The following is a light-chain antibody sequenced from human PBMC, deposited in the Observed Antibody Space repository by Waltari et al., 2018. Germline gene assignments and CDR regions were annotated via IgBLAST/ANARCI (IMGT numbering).Light chain of an antibody. CDR1: SSDVGGYNY. CDR2: DVN. CDR3: SSITSSSTWV. V-gene: IGLV2-14*01. Sequence: QSALTQPASVSGSPGQSITIPCTGTSSDVGGYNYFPWYQQHPGQSPKLMIYDVNNPPSGVSNRFPGSKSCNTASLTISGLQAEDEAYYYCSSITSSSTWVFGGGTKLTVL. J-gene: IGLJ3*02.